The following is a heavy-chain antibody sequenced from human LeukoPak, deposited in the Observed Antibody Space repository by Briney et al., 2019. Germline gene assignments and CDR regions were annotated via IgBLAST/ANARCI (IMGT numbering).Heavy chain of an antibody. Sequence: GGSLRLSCAASGFXFSSYGIHWVRQAPGKGLEWVAVISYDGSNKYYADSVKGRFTISRDNSKNTLYLQMNSLRAEDTAVYYCAKGAPTDDYWGQGTLVTVSS. CDR1: GFXFSSYG. J-gene: IGHJ4*02. CDR2: ISYDGSNK. V-gene: IGHV3-30*18. CDR3: AKGAPTDDY.